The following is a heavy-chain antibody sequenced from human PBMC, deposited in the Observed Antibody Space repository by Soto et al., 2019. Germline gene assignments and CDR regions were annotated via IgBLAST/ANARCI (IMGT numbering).Heavy chain of an antibody. D-gene: IGHD6-19*01. CDR2: IYTSGST. Sequence: QVQLQESGPGLVKPSETLSLTCTVSGGSISSYYWSWIRQPAGKVLEWIGRIYTSGSTNYNPSLKSRVTMSVDTSKNQFSLKLSSVTAADTAVYYCARVSMYSSGWYGNYYYGMDVWGQGTTVTVSS. CDR1: GGSISSYY. CDR3: ARVSMYSSGWYGNYYYGMDV. J-gene: IGHJ6*02. V-gene: IGHV4-4*07.